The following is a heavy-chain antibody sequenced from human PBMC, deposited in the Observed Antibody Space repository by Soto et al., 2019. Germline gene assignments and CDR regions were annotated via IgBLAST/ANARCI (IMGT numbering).Heavy chain of an antibody. D-gene: IGHD3-9*01. CDR2: ISWNSGSI. Sequence: EVQLVESGGGLVQPGRSLRLSCAASGFTFDDYAMHWVRQAPGKGLEWVSGISWNSGSIGYADSVKGRFTISRDNAKNSLYLQMNSLRAEDTALHYCAKDSTDDILTGYYRGAAFDIWGQGTMVTVSS. CDR1: GFTFDDYA. J-gene: IGHJ3*02. CDR3: AKDSTDDILTGYYRGAAFDI. V-gene: IGHV3-9*01.